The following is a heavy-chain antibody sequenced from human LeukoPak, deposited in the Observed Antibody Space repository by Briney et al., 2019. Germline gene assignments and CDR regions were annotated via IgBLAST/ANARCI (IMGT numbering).Heavy chain of an antibody. CDR2: IYYSGST. Sequence: SETLSLTCTVSGGSISSYYWSWIRQPPGKGLEWIGYIYYSGSTNYNPSLKSRVTISVDTSKNQFSLKLSSVTAADTAVYYCARGVGWFDPWGQGTLVTVSS. J-gene: IGHJ5*02. CDR1: GGSISSYY. CDR3: ARGVGWFDP. V-gene: IGHV4-59*01. D-gene: IGHD2-15*01.